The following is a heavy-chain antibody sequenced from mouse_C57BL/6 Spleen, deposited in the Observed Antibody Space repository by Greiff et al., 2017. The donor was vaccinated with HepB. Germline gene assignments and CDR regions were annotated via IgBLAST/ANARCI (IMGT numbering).Heavy chain of an antibody. D-gene: IGHD1-1*01. J-gene: IGHJ3*01. V-gene: IGHV14-2*01. CDR3: ARYYGSSYVGWFAY. CDR2: IDPEDGET. CDR1: GFNIKDYY. Sequence: EVQLQQSGAELVKPGASVKLSCTASGFNIKDYYMHWVKQRTEQGLEWIGRIDPEDGETKYAPKFRGKATITADTSSNTAYLQLSSLTSEDTAVYYCARYYGSSYVGWFAYWGQGTLVTVSA.